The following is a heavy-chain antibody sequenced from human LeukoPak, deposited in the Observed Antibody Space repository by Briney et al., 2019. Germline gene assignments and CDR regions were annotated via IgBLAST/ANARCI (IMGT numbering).Heavy chain of an antibody. CDR3: ARGIAVAGSYYFDY. CDR2: IYYSGST. CDR1: GGSISSGDYY. J-gene: IGHJ4*02. D-gene: IGHD6-19*01. V-gene: IGHV4-30-4*01. Sequence: SETLSLTCTVSGGSISSGDYYWSWIRQPPGKGLEWIGYIYYSGSTYYNPSLKSRVTISVDTSKNQFSLKLSSATAADTAVYYCARGIAVAGSYYFDYWGQGTLVTVSS.